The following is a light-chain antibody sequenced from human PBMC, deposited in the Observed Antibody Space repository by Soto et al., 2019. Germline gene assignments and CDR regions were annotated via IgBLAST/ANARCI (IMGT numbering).Light chain of an antibody. Sequence: EIVMTQSPATLSVSPGERATLSCRASQSIGSTLAWYQQKPGQTPRLLIYDASTRATGIPARFSGIGSGTEFTLIISSLQSEDFAVYYCQPYNNWPLTFGGGTKVDIK. J-gene: IGKJ4*01. V-gene: IGKV3-15*01. CDR3: QPYNNWPLT. CDR1: QSIGST. CDR2: DAS.